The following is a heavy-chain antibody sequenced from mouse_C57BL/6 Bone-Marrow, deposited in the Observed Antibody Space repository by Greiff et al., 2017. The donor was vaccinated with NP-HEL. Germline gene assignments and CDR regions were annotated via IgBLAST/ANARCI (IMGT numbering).Heavy chain of an antibody. Sequence: EVQLVESGGGLVQPKGSLKLSCAASGFSFNTYAMNWVRQAPGKGLEWVARIRSKSNNYATYYADSVKDRFTISRDDSESMLYLQMNNLKTEDTAMYYCVRHRSTVGYWYFDVWGTGTTVTVSS. D-gene: IGHD1-1*01. CDR2: IRSKSNNYAT. V-gene: IGHV10-1*01. CDR3: VRHRSTVGYWYFDV. J-gene: IGHJ1*03. CDR1: GFSFNTYA.